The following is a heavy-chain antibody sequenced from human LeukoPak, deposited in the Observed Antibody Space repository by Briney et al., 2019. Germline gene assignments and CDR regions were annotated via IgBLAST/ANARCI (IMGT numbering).Heavy chain of an antibody. CDR1: GFTFSGST. J-gene: IGHJ4*02. CDR2: IRSKANNYAT. D-gene: IGHD7-27*01. CDR3: TKDQDFRLGSMDF. Sequence: GGSLRLSCAASGFTFSGSTMHWVRQASGKGLEWVGRIRSKANNYATAYATSVKGRFTLSRDDSKNTAYLQMNSLKTEDTAVYYCTKDQDFRLGSMDFWGQGTLVTVSS. V-gene: IGHV3-73*01.